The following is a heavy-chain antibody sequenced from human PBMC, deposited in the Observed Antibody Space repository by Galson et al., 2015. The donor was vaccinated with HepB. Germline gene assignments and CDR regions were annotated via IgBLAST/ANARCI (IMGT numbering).Heavy chain of an antibody. CDR3: ARDKVLRFFPTDPAKGQSMDV. CDR2: INPSGGST. D-gene: IGHD3-3*01. V-gene: IGHV1-46*01. CDR1: GYTFTSYY. J-gene: IGHJ6*02. Sequence: SVKVSCKASGYTFTSYYMHWVRQAPGQGLEWMGIINPSGGSTSYAQKFQGRVTMTRDTSTSTVYMELSSLRSEDTAVYYCARDKVLRFFPTDPAKGQSMDVWGQGTTVTVSS.